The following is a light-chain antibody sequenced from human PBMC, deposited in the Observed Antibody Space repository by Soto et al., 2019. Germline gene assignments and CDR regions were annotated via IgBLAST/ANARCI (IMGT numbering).Light chain of an antibody. CDR2: GAS. J-gene: IGKJ1*01. CDR3: QQYNNWPRT. V-gene: IGKV3-15*01. Sequence: EIVMTQSPATLSVSPGERATLSCRASQSVSSNFAWYQQKPGQAPRLLIYGASTSATGNPARFSGSGSGTEFTLTISSLQSEDFAVYYCQQYNNWPRTFGQGTKVEIK. CDR1: QSVSSN.